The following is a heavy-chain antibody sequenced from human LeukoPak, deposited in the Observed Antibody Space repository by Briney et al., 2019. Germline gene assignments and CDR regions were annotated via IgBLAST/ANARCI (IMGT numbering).Heavy chain of an antibody. V-gene: IGHV3-15*01. D-gene: IGHD3-10*01. CDR1: GFTFSNAW. CDR2: IKSKTDGGST. Sequence: PGGSLRLSCAASGFTFSNAWMSWVRQAPGKGLEWVGRIKSKTDGGSTDYAAPVKGRFTISRDDSKNTLYLQMNSLRAEDTAVYHCAKSGERWDYGSGSQFDYWGQGTLVTVSS. J-gene: IGHJ4*02. CDR3: AKSGERWDYGSGSQFDY.